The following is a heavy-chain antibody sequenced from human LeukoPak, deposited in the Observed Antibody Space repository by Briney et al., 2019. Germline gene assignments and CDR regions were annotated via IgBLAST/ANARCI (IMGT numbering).Heavy chain of an antibody. J-gene: IGHJ4*02. D-gene: IGHD3-22*01. CDR2: ISNDGNDK. CDR3: ARDVLYYYDSSGYPLFDY. CDR1: GFTFSAYS. V-gene: IGHV3-30-3*01. Sequence: GRSLRLSCAASGFTFSAYSMHWIRQAPGKGLEWVALISNDGNDKYYADSVKGRFTISRDNSKNTLYLQMNSLRAEDTAVYYCARDVLYYYDSSGYPLFDYWGQGTLVTVSS.